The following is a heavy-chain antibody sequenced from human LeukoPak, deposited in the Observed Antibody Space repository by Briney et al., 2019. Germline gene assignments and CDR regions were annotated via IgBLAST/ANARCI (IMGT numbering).Heavy chain of an antibody. CDR3: AKRGCYDSGGYLDY. D-gene: IGHD3-22*01. J-gene: IGHJ4*02. CDR1: GFTFSSYA. V-gene: IGHV3-23*01. Sequence: PGGSLRLSCAASGFTFSSYAMNWVRQAPGKGLEWVSVISSGGSTYYADSVKGRFTISRDNSKNTLYLQMNSLRAEDTAVYYCAKRGCYDSGGYLDYWGQGTLVTVSS. CDR2: ISSGGST.